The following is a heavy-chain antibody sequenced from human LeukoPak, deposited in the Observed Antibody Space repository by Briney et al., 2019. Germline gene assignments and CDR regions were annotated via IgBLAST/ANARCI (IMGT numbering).Heavy chain of an antibody. V-gene: IGHV3-53*01. Sequence: GGSPRLSCAASGFTVSSNYMSWVRQAPGKGLEWVSVIYSSGSTYYADSVKGRFTISRDNSKNTLYLQMNSLRAEDTAVYYCARDPYTSSSGRDYYYYMDVWGKGTTVTVSS. CDR3: ARDPYTSSSGRDYYYYMDV. J-gene: IGHJ6*03. D-gene: IGHD6-6*01. CDR2: IYSSGST. CDR1: GFTVSSNY.